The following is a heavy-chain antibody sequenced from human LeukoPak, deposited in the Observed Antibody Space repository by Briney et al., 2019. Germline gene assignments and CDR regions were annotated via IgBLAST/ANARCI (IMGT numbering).Heavy chain of an antibody. D-gene: IGHD2-15*01. V-gene: IGHV1-2*06. Sequence: GASVKVSCKASGYTFTGYYMHWVRQAPGQGLEWMGQINPNSGGTNYAQKFQGRVTMTRDTSISTAYMELSRLRSDDTAVYHCARDLDWRYCSGGSCYFLGGPFDYWGQGTLVTVSS. CDR1: GYTFTGYY. CDR3: ARDLDWRYCSGGSCYFLGGPFDY. CDR2: INPNSGGT. J-gene: IGHJ4*02.